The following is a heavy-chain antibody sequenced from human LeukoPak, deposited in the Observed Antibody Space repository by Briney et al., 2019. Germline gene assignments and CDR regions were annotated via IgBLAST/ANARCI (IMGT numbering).Heavy chain of an antibody. D-gene: IGHD2-2*01. CDR2: INHSGST. V-gene: IGHV4-34*01. CDR3: ARYCSSTSCYPSTRPTRTSSKRKEYNWFDP. J-gene: IGHJ5*02. CDR1: GGSFSGYY. Sequence: PSETLSLTCAVYGGSFSGYYWSWIRRPPGKGLEWIGEINHSGSTNYNPSLKSRVTISVDTSKNQFSLKLSSVTAADTAVYYCARYCSSTSCYPSTRPTRTSSKRKEYNWFDPWGQGTLVTVSS.